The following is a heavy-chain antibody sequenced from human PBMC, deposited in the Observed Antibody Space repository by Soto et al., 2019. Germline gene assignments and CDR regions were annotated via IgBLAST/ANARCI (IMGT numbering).Heavy chain of an antibody. D-gene: IGHD6-19*01. CDR2: ISGYSGTT. CDR1: GYTFTNYA. V-gene: IGHV3-23*01. J-gene: IGHJ4*02. Sequence: DVQLLESGGGLVQPGESLRLSCTASGYTFTNYAMMWVRQAPGKGLEWLSSISGYSGTTYYADSVKGRFTLSRDTSRNTVYLQINSLRAEDMAVYYCASDLRTASGWYAPGYWGQGTLVTVSS. CDR3: ASDLRTASGWYAPGY.